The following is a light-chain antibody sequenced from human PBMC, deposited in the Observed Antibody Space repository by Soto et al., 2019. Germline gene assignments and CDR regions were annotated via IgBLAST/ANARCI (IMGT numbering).Light chain of an antibody. CDR1: SSDVGGYDY. J-gene: IGLJ2*01. CDR3: SAYAGSSVL. CDR2: EVS. V-gene: IGLV2-14*01. Sequence: QSALTQPASVSGSPGQSITISCTGTSSDVGGYDYVSWYQQYPDKAPKLMIFEVSNRPSGVSNRLSGSKSGNTASLTISGLQTEDEADYYCSAYAGSSVLFGGGTKLTVL.